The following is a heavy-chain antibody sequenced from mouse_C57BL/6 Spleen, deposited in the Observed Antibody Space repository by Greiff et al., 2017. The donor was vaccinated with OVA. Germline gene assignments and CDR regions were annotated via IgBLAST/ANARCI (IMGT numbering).Heavy chain of an antibody. Sequence: DVQLVESGGGLVQPGGSLSLSCAASGFTFTDYYMSWVRQPPGKALEWLGFIRNKANGYTTEYSASVKGRFTISRDNSQSILYHQMNALRAEDSTTYYCASAYYYGAMDDWGQGTSVTVSS. V-gene: IGHV7-3*01. D-gene: IGHD1-1*01. CDR2: IRNKANGYTT. CDR3: ASAYYYGAMDD. CDR1: GFTFTDYY. J-gene: IGHJ4*01.